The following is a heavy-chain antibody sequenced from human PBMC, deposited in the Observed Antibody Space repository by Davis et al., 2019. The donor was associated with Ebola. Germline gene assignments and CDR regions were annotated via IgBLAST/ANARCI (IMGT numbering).Heavy chain of an antibody. CDR1: GFTFSSYW. D-gene: IGHD6-19*01. V-gene: IGHV3-7*01. CDR3: ARASGQGSGWYARFDY. CDR2: IKQDGGEK. J-gene: IGHJ4*02. Sequence: GESLKISCAASGFTFSSYWMTWVRQAPGKGLEWVANIKQDGGEKYYVDSVKGRFTISRDNAKNSLYLQMNSLRAEDTAVYYCARASGQGSGWYARFDYWGQGTLVTVSS.